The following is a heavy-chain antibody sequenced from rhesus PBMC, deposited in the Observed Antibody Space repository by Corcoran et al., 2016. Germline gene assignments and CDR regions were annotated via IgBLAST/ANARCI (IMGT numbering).Heavy chain of an antibody. J-gene: IGHJ4*01. Sequence: EVQLVESGGGLVQPGGSLRLSCAAPGCPFTTYGLTWVRQAPGKGLDWVAVISSDGTKKSCADSVKDRFSVSRDNSKNVLYLQIYNLKLDDTALYYCTRFDYWGRGVLVTVSS. CDR2: ISSDGTKK. CDR3: TRFDY. V-gene: IGHV3-54*02. CDR1: GCPFTTYG.